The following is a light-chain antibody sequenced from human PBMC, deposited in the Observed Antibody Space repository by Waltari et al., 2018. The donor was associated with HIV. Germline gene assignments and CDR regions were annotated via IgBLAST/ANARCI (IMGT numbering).Light chain of an antibody. V-gene: IGLV2-14*01. CDR3: SSYTTRSSLL. J-gene: IGLJ2*01. Sequence: QSALTQPASVSGSPGQSITISCTGTSSDVGGYSYVSWYQQHPGKAPKLMIYEVINRPSGVSTLCSGSKSCTTASLTISGLQAEAEADYYCSSYTTRSSLLFGGGTKLTVL. CDR1: SSDVGGYSY. CDR2: EVI.